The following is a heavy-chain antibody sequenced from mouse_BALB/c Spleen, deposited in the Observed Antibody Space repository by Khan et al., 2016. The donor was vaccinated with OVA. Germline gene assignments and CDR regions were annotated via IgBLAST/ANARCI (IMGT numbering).Heavy chain of an antibody. CDR3: ARGNYYGYAMDY. J-gene: IGHJ4*01. CDR2: ISYSGST. V-gene: IGHV3-2*02. Sequence: EVQLQESGPGLVKPSQSLSLTCTVTGYSITSNYAWNWIRQFPGNKLEWMGYISYSGSTSYNPSLKSRISITRDTSKNPFFLQLSSVTTENTATYYCARGNYYGYAMDYWGQGTSVTVSS. D-gene: IGHD1-1*01. CDR1: GYSITSNYA.